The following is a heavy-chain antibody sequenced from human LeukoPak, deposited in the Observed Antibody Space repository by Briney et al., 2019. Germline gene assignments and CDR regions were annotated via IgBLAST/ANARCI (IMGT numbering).Heavy chain of an antibody. CDR2: IRYDGSNK. CDR1: GFTFSSYG. D-gene: IGHD6-19*01. Sequence: PGGSLRLSCAASGFTFSSYGMHWVRQAPGKGLEWVAFIRYDGSNKYYADSVKGRFTISRDNSKNTLYLQMNSLRAEDTAVYYCAKGVYSSGWFDYWGQGALVTVSS. CDR3: AKGVYSSGWFDY. J-gene: IGHJ4*02. V-gene: IGHV3-30*02.